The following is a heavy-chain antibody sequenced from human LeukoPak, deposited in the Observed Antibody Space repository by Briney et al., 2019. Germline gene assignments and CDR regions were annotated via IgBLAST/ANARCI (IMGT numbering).Heavy chain of an antibody. CDR2: IYHSGST. J-gene: IGHJ3*02. CDR3: AREYRGSRRSDAFDI. D-gene: IGHD3-10*01. CDR1: GGSISSSNW. V-gene: IGHV4-4*02. Sequence: SETLSLTCAVSGGSISSSNWWSWVRQPPGKGLEWIGEIYHSGSTNYNPSLKSRVTISVDKSKNQFSLKLSSVTAADTAVYYCAREYRGSRRSDAFDIWGQGTMVTVSS.